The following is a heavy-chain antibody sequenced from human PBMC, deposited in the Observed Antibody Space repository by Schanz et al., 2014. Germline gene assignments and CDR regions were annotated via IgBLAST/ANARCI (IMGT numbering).Heavy chain of an antibody. CDR1: GFTFSSYV. Sequence: EVQVVESGGGFVQPGGSLRLSCAASGFTFSSYVMNWVRQAPGRGLEWVSFISASGDSTSYADSVKGRFTISRDNSRNTLYLQMSSLRAEDTAVYYCVKEGTVVSGYPRDHWGQGTLVTVSS. D-gene: IGHD2-2*01. CDR3: VKEGTVVSGYPRDH. V-gene: IGHV3-23*04. CDR2: ISASGDST. J-gene: IGHJ4*02.